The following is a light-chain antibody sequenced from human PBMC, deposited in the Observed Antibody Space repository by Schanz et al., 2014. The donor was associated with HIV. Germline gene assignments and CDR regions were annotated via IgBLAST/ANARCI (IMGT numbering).Light chain of an antibody. CDR1: SSDGGGYDF. J-gene: IGLJ3*02. V-gene: IGLV2-8*01. Sequence: QSALTQPPSASGSPGQSVTISCTGTSSDGGGYDFLSSHQQHPGKAPKLMIYDVTNRPSGVSNRFSGSKSGSTASLTVSGLQPEDEADYYCSSFAGSNIPWVFGGGTKLTVL. CDR3: SSFAGSNIPWV. CDR2: DVT.